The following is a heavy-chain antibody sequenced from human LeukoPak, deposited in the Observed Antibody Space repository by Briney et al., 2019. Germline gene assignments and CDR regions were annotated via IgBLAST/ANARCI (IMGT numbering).Heavy chain of an antibody. V-gene: IGHV3-23*01. CDR3: ATRITAAGFDY. CDR2: VSGRGSVT. Sequence: GGSLRLSCAASGFTFSSYAMTWVRQAPGKGLEWVSAVSGRGSVTYYTDSVKGRFTISRDNSKNTLYLQMNSLRAEDTAVYYCATRITAAGFDYWGQGTLVTVSS. D-gene: IGHD6-13*01. CDR1: GFTFSSYA. J-gene: IGHJ4*02.